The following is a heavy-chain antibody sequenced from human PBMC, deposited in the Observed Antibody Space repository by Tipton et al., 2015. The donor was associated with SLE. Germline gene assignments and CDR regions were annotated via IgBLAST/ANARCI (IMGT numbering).Heavy chain of an antibody. D-gene: IGHD2-2*01. CDR2: IYTSGST. CDR3: ARTWVVVPALFDP. J-gene: IGHJ5*02. V-gene: IGHV4-61*02. Sequence: TLFLTCTVPGGSISSGSYYWSWIRQPAGKGLEWIGRIYTSGSTNYNPSLKSRVTISVDTSKNQFSLKLSSVTAADTAVYYCARTWVVVPALFDPWGQGTLVTVSS. CDR1: GGSISSGSYY.